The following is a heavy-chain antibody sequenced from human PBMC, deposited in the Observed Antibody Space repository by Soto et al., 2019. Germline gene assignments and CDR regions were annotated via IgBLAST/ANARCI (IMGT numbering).Heavy chain of an antibody. CDR2: IGPESGAT. V-gene: IGHV1-2*02. Sequence: ASVKVSCKASGYTFTGHYIHWVRQAPEQGPEWMGEIGPESGATRYAQRFQGRVTMTRDMSITTVYMELNNLSPDDTAVYYCGRGRSGQIVVFYWGQGTPGTVSX. CDR1: GYTFTGHY. J-gene: IGHJ4*02. CDR3: GRGRSGQIVVFY. D-gene: IGHD3-22*01.